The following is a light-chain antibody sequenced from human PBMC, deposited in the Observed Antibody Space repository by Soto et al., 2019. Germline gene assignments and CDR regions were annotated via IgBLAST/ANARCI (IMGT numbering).Light chain of an antibody. CDR3: SSDTSSSTLVV. CDR1: SSDVGGYNY. CDR2: EVS. V-gene: IGLV2-14*01. Sequence: QSALTQPASVSGSPGQSITISCTGTSSDVGGYNYVSWYQQHPGKAPKLMIYEVSNRPSGVSNRFSGSKSGNTASRTISGPQAEDEAEDDCSSDTSSSTLVVFGGGTKLTVL. J-gene: IGLJ2*01.